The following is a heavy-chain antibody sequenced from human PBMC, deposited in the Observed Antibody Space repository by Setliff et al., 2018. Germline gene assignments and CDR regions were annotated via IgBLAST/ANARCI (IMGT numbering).Heavy chain of an antibody. J-gene: IGHJ5*02. Sequence: PGESLKISCVGSGFTISGYAMTWVRQVPGKGLEWISSIKDSDYSTYYADSVKGRFTISRDNSKNTLYLRMNGLRAEDSALYYCAKDPNGDFFGAFDTWGQGALVTVSS. CDR3: AKDPNGDFFGAFDT. V-gene: IGHV3-23*05. D-gene: IGHD4-17*01. CDR2: IKDSDYST. CDR1: GFTISGYA.